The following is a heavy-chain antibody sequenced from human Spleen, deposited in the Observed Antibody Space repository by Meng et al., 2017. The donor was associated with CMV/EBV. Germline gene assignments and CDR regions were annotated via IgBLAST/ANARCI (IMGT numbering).Heavy chain of an antibody. Sequence: SGFTFSNAWMSWVRQAPGKGLEWVSVVYSGGRNTYYADSVKGRFTISRDNSKNTLYLQMNSLRAEDTALYFCAKDQQPYSSSSDFDYWGQGTLVTVSS. CDR1: GFTFSNAW. CDR3: AKDQQPYSSSSDFDY. CDR2: VYSGGRNT. J-gene: IGHJ4*02. D-gene: IGHD6-6*01. V-gene: IGHV3-23*03.